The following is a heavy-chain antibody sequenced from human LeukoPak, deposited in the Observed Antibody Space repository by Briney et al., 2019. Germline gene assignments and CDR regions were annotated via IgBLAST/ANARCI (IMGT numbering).Heavy chain of an antibody. D-gene: IGHD6-6*01. V-gene: IGHV3-30-3*01. CDR2: ISYDGSNK. CDR1: GFTFSSYA. Sequence: PGGSLRLSCAASGFTFSSYAMHWVRQAPGKGLEWVAVISYDGSNKYYADSVKGRFTISRDNSKNTLYLQMNSLRAEDTAVYYCAREFGLRSSSSAIDYWGQGTLVTVSS. J-gene: IGHJ4*02. CDR3: AREFGLRSSSSAIDY.